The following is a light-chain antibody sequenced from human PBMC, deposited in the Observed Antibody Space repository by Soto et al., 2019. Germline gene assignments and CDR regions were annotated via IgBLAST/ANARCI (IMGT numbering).Light chain of an antibody. CDR2: EVT. Sequence: QSALTQPPSASGSPGQSVTISCTGTSSDVGGYNYVSWYQQHPGKAPKLIIHEVTKRPSGVPDRISGSKSGNTASLTVSGLQAEDEADYYCSAFTSTSAFYVFGTGTKVTVL. CDR1: SSDVGGYNY. J-gene: IGLJ1*01. V-gene: IGLV2-8*01. CDR3: SAFTSTSAFYV.